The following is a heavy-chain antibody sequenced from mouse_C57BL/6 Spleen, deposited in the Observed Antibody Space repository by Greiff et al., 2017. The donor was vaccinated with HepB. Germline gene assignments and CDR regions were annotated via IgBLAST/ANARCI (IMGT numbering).Heavy chain of an antibody. J-gene: IGHJ2*01. CDR3: ARDLIYYYGSSYGYFDY. CDR1: GFTFSSYA. D-gene: IGHD1-1*01. CDR2: ISDGGSYT. V-gene: IGHV5-4*01. Sequence: DVMLVESGGGLVKPGGSLKLSCAASGFTFSSYAMSWVRQTPEKRLEWVATISDGGSYTYYPDNVKGRFTISRDNAKNNLYLQMSHLKSEDTAMYYCARDLIYYYGSSYGYFDYWGQGTTLTVSS.